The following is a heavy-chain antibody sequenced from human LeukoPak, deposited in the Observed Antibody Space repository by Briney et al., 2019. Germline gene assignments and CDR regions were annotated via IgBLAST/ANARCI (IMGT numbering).Heavy chain of an antibody. V-gene: IGHV3-74*03. CDR1: GFTFSSYW. CDR3: ARDRYCSSTTCYGPYYYGMDV. J-gene: IGHJ6*02. Sequence: GGSLRLSCAASGFTFSSYWMHWVRQAPGKGLVWVSRINSDGSSTMDADSMEGRFTISRDNAKNTLYLQMNSLRVEDTAVYYCARDRYCSSTTCYGPYYYGMDVWGQGTTVTVSS. CDR2: INSDGSST. D-gene: IGHD2-2*01.